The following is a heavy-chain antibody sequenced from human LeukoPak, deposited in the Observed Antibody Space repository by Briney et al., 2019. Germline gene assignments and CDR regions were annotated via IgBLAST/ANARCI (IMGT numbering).Heavy chain of an antibody. CDR1: GASVSSSNYY. D-gene: IGHD2-2*01. V-gene: IGHV4-61*01. CDR2: IYYSGST. J-gene: IGHJ4*02. CDR3: ARDYCTTTRCYPNYFDY. Sequence: SETLSLTCTVSGASVSSSNYYWSWIRQPPGKGLEWIGHIYYSGSTNYNPSLKSRVTISVDTSKNQFSLKLSSVTAADTAVYYCARDYCTTTRCYPNYFDYWGQGTLVTVSS.